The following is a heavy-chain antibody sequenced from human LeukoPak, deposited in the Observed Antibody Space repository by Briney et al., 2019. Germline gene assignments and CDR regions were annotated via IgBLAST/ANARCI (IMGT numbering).Heavy chain of an antibody. CDR1: GFTFSSYG. CDR3: AKDEVLYDSSGYPDY. Sequence: GRSLRLSCAASGFTFSSYGMHWVRQAPGKGLEWVAVIWYDGSNKYYADSVKGRFTISRDNSKNTLYLQMTSLRAEDTAVYYCAKDEVLYDSSGYPDYWGQGTLVTVSS. V-gene: IGHV3-33*06. J-gene: IGHJ4*02. CDR2: IWYDGSNK. D-gene: IGHD3-22*01.